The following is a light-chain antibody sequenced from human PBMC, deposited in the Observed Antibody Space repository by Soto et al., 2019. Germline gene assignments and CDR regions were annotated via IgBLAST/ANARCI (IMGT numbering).Light chain of an antibody. V-gene: IGLV2-11*01. CDR3: VLYMGSGIYV. Sequence: QSALTQPRSVSGSPGQSVTISCTGTSSDVGGYNYVSWYQQYPGKAPKLIIYDVSKRPSGVPDRFSGSKSGNTASLTISGLQAEDEADYYCVLYMGSGIYVFGTGTKLTVL. CDR2: DVS. CDR1: SSDVGGYNY. J-gene: IGLJ1*01.